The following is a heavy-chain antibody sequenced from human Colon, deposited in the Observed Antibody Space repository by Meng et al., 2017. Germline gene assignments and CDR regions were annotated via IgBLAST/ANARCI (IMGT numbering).Heavy chain of an antibody. CDR1: GGALSSHNW. CDR2: IYQSGRI. Sequence: VRRSVTCALSCRVSGGALSSHNWWSWVRQSPGRGVEWVGEIYQSGRINYSPTLKSCVTISLDKSKDQFCLKVSYMTVAETAVYFCGGVPKTVAPFESWGQGTLVTVSS. V-gene: IGHV4-4*02. J-gene: IGHJ4*02. CDR3: GGVPKTVAPFES. D-gene: IGHD2-15*01.